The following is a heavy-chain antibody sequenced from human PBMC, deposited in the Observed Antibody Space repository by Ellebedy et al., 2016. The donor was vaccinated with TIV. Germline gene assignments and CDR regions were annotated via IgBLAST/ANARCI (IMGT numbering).Heavy chain of an antibody. J-gene: IGHJ1*01. CDR1: GGSISSYY. Sequence: MPSETLSLTCTVSGGSISSYYWSWIRQPPGKGLEWIGYIYYGGSTNYNPSLKSRVTISVDTSKNQFSLKLSSVTAADTAVYYCARGGTKVYFQQWGQGTLVTVSS. CDR3: ARGGTKVYFQQ. V-gene: IGHV4-59*01. D-gene: IGHD4-17*01. CDR2: IYYGGST.